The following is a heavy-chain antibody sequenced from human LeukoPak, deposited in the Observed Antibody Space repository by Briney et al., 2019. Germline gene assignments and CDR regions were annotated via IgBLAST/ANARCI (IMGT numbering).Heavy chain of an antibody. V-gene: IGHV3-30*18. CDR3: AKGPTQYSSGWLT. CDR1: GFTFSSYG. D-gene: IGHD6-19*01. CDR2: LSYDGSNK. J-gene: IGHJ5*02. Sequence: GGSLRLSCAASGFTFSSYGMHWVRQAPGKGLEWVAVLSYDGSNKYYADSVKGRFTISRDNSKNTLYLQMNSLRAEDTAVYYCAKGPTQYSSGWLTWGQGTLVTVSS.